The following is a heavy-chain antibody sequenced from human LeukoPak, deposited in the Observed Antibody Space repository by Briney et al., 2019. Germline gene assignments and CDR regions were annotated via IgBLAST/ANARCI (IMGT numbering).Heavy chain of an antibody. Sequence: GRSLRLSCAASGFTFSSYGMHWVRQAPGKGLEWVAVISYDGSNKYYADSVKGRFTISRDNSKNTLYLQMNSLRAEDTAVYYXARDRGRVVPAAYYFDYWGQGTLVTVSS. V-gene: IGHV3-30*03. CDR2: ISYDGSNK. D-gene: IGHD2-2*01. J-gene: IGHJ4*02. CDR1: GFTFSSYG. CDR3: ARDRGRVVPAAYYFDY.